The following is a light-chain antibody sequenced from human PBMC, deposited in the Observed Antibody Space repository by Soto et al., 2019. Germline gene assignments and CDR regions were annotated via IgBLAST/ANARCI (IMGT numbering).Light chain of an antibody. CDR3: SSHTSSSTPV. J-gene: IGLJ2*01. Sequence: QSALTQPASVSGSPVQSITISCTGTSSDVGGYNYVSWYQQHPGKAPKLMIYDVSNRPSGVSNRFSGSKSGNTASLTIPGLQAEDEADYYCSSHTSSSTPVFGGGTKVTVL. V-gene: IGLV2-14*01. CDR1: SSDVGGYNY. CDR2: DVS.